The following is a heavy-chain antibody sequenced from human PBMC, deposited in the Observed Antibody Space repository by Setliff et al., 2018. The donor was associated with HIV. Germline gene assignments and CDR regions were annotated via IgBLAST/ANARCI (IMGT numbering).Heavy chain of an antibody. J-gene: IGHJ4*02. Sequence: SETLSLTCTVSGGSISSYYWSWIRQPPGKGLEWIGYIYYSGSTNYNPSLKSRVTISVDTSKNQFSLKLSSVTAADTAVYYCARDSGYYDSSGYYSYSHYVDNWGQGTLVTVSS. CDR2: IYYSGST. D-gene: IGHD3-22*01. CDR1: GGSISSYY. V-gene: IGHV4-59*01. CDR3: ARDSGYYDSSGYYSYSHYVDN.